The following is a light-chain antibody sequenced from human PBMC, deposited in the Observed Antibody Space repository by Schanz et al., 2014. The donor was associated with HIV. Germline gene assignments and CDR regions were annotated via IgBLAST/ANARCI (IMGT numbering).Light chain of an antibody. J-gene: IGKJ4*01. CDR2: AAS. CDR1: QDISTY. Sequence: DIQLSQSPSFLSASVGDRVTVTCRASQDISTYLAWYQQKPGKAPNLLIYAASTLQSGVPSRFSGSGSGTEFTLTISSLQPDDFATYYCQQYNSFPLTFGGGTKVEIK. CDR3: QQYNSFPLT. V-gene: IGKV1-9*01.